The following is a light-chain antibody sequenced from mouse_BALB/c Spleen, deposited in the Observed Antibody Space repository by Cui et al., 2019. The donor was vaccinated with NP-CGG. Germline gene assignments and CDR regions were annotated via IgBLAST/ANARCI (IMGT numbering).Light chain of an antibody. CDR3: ALWYSNHWV. J-gene: IGLJ1*01. CDR2: GTN. Sequence: QAVVTQESALTTSPGETVTLTCRSSTGAVTTSNYANWVQEKVDLLFTGLIGGTNNRAPGVPARFSGSLIGDKAALTITGAQTEDEAIYFCALWYSNHWVFGGGTKLTVL. V-gene: IGLV1*01. CDR1: TGAVTTSNY.